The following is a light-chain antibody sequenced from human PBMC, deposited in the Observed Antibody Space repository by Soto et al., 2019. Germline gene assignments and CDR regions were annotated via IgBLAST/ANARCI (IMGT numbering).Light chain of an antibody. V-gene: IGKV3D-15*01. Sequence: EIVLTHSPGTLSLSPGERATLSFWASQSVSSYYLAWYQQKPGQAPRLLMYDASNRATGIPARFSGSGSGTEFTLTIDSLQSEDFEVYYCQQYNKWPLTFGGGTKVDIK. CDR1: QSVSSY. CDR2: DAS. CDR3: QQYNKWPLT. J-gene: IGKJ4*01.